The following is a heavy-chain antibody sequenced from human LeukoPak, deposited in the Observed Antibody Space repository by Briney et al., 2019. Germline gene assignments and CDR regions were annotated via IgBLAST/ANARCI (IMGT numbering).Heavy chain of an antibody. CDR2: IDSDASIT. CDR1: GFTFSSHW. V-gene: IGHV3-74*01. CDR3: ARDIGTSGWEDAFDV. Sequence: AGGSLRLSCAASGFTFSSHWMHWVRQAPGKGLAWVSRIDSDASITSYADSVKGRFTISRDNAKNTLYLQMNSLSAETTAGYYCARDIGTSGWEDAFDVWGQGTMVTVSS. D-gene: IGHD6-19*01. J-gene: IGHJ3*01.